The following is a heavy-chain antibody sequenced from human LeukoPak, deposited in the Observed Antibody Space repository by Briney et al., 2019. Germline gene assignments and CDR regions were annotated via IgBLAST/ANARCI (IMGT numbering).Heavy chain of an antibody. CDR3: VKSIYYDSSGPFDY. CDR2: ISWNSGSI. Sequence: GGSLRLSCAASGCTFDDYAMHWVRQAPGKGLEWVSGISWNSGSIGYADSVKGRFTISRDNAKNSLYLQMNSLRPEDMALYYCVKSIYYDSSGPFDYWGQGTLVTVSS. J-gene: IGHJ4*02. D-gene: IGHD3-22*01. CDR1: GCTFDDYA. V-gene: IGHV3-9*03.